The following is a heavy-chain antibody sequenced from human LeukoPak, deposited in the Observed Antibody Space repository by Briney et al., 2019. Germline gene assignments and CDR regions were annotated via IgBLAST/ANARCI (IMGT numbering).Heavy chain of an antibody. CDR3: ARLSPFYYYYGMDV. CDR2: IYYSGST. J-gene: IGHJ6*02. CDR1: GGSIRSGGYS. Sequence: SQTLSLTCAVSGGSIRSGGYSWSWIRQPLGKGLEWIGSIYYSGSTYYNPSLKSRVTISVDTSKNQFSLKLSSVTAADTAVYYCARLSPFYYYYGMDVWGQGTTVTVSS. V-gene: IGHV4-30-2*03.